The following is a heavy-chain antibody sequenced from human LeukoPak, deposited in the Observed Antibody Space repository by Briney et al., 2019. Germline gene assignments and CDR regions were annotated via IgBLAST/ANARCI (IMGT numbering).Heavy chain of an antibody. CDR1: GGSISSGGYS. V-gene: IGHV4-30-2*02. D-gene: IGHD3-22*01. J-gene: IGHJ4*02. Sequence: SETLSLTCAVSGGSISSGGYSWSWIRQPPGKGLEWIGYIYHSGSTYYNPSLKSRVTISVDTSKNQFSLKLSSVTAADTAVYYCARLYCSGYYRGKACPLDYWGQGTLVTVSS. CDR2: IYHSGST. CDR3: ARLYCSGYYRGKACPLDY.